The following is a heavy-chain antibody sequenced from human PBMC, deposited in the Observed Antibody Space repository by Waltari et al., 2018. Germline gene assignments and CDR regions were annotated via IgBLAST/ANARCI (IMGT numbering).Heavy chain of an antibody. Sequence: QLQLQESGPGLVKPSETLSLTCTVSSGAISSSGYYWGWIRQPPGTGLDWMGSTYYSGNTYYNPSLKNRVTIYVDTSKIPFSLKVTSVTDSDTAVYYCEKVWKNYRTDYWGQGTLVTVSS. CDR3: EKVWKNYRTDY. V-gene: IGHV4-39*07. D-gene: IGHD1-7*01. J-gene: IGHJ4*02. CDR1: SGAISSSGYY. CDR2: TYYSGNT.